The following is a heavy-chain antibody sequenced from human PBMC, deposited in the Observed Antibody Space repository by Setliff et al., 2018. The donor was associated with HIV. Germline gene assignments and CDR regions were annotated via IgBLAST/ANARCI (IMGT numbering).Heavy chain of an antibody. CDR2: IYYSGNT. V-gene: IGHV4-59*06. D-gene: IGHD2-15*01. CDR1: GGSISSYY. CDR3: ARESRVVEGSAYWYFDL. J-gene: IGHJ2*01. Sequence: KPSETLSLTCTVSGGSISSYYWSWIRQHPGKGLEWIGIIYYSGNTYYNPSLKSRVAMSVDTSKNQFSLKLNSVTAADTAMYYCARESRVVEGSAYWYFDLWGRGTLVTVSS.